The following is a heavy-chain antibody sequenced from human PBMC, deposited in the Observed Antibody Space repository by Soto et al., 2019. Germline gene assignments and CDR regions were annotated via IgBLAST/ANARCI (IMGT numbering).Heavy chain of an antibody. Sequence: SVKVSCKASGGTFSSYAISWVRQAPGQGLEWMGGIIPIFGTANYAQKFQGRVTITADKSTSTAYMELSSLRSEDTAVYYCPRELVSGPPYYFDYWGQGTLVTVSS. CDR1: GGTFSSYA. CDR2: IIPIFGTA. J-gene: IGHJ4*02. CDR3: PRELVSGPPYYFDY. V-gene: IGHV1-69*06. D-gene: IGHD2-21*01.